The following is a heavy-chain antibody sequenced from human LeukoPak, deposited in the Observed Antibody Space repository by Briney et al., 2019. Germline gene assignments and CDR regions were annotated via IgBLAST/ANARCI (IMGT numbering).Heavy chain of an antibody. CDR1: GGTMSSYY. CDR2: MYTSGST. Sequence: PSETLSLTCTASGGTMSSYYWTWIRQPAGKGLEWIGRMYTSGSTNYNPSLKSRVTMSIHTSKKQFSLKLHSVTAADTAAYYCATYNQQLACHHWRQGTLVTVSS. CDR3: ATYNQQLACHH. J-gene: IGHJ5*02. V-gene: IGHV4-4*07. D-gene: IGHD6-6*01.